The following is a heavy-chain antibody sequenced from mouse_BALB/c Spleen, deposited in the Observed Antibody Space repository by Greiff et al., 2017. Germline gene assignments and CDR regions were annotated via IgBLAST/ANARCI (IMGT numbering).Heavy chain of an antibody. J-gene: IGHJ2*01. Sequence: EVQRVESGGGLVQPGGSLKLSCAASGFTFSSYTMSWVRQTPEKRLEWVAYISNGGGSTYYPDTVKGRFTITRDNAKNTRYLQMSSLKSEDTAMYYCARHNYGSSYVDYWGQGTTLTVSS. V-gene: IGHV5-12-2*01. D-gene: IGHD1-1*01. CDR1: GFTFSSYT. CDR2: ISNGGGST. CDR3: ARHNYGSSYVDY.